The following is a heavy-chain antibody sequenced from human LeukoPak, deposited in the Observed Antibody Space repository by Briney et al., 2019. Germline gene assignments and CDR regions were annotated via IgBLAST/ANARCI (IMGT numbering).Heavy chain of an antibody. Sequence: SETLSLTCTVSGYSISSGYYWGWIRQPPGKGLEWIGSIYHSGSTYYNPSLKSRVTISVDTSKNQFSLKLSSVTAADTAVYYCARGYSSSWYDYWGQGTLVTVSS. D-gene: IGHD6-13*01. CDR3: ARGYSSSWYDY. J-gene: IGHJ4*02. CDR1: GYSISSGYY. V-gene: IGHV4-38-2*02. CDR2: IYHSGST.